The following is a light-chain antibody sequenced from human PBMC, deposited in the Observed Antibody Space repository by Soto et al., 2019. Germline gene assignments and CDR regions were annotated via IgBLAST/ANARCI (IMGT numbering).Light chain of an antibody. V-gene: IGKV4-1*01. CDR3: HQHSSPPIT. Sequence: DVVLTQSQNSLAVSLAERATINCKSSQSLLSSADNLNYLAWFQQKPGQPPKLLILWASTRESGVPDRFSGSGSGTDFSLTISSLQAEDVAPYYCHQHSSPPITFGQGTRLEV. CDR2: WAS. CDR1: QSLLSSADNLNY. J-gene: IGKJ5*01.